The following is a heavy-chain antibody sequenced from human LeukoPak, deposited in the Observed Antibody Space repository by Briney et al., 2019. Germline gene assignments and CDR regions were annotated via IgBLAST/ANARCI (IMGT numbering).Heavy chain of an antibody. Sequence: GETLRLSCVASGFTFRHYDMSWVRQAPGKGLGWVSSINTSGGSTYYADSLQGRLTISRDNSKNTLHLQMNNVRAEDTALYYCMKLPTMIIVIDTDFEYWGQGAQVTVSS. J-gene: IGHJ4*02. CDR1: GFTFRHYD. V-gene: IGHV3-23*01. D-gene: IGHD2-21*01. CDR2: INTSGGST. CDR3: MKLPTMIIVIDTDFEY.